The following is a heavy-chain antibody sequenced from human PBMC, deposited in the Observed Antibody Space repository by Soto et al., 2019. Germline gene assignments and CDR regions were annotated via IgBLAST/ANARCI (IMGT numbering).Heavy chain of an antibody. CDR2: INDSGDT. Sequence: GGSLRLDGAASGFTVSNYGMTWVRQAPGKGLEWVSSINDSGDTYYGDSVKVRFTISRDNSKNTLYLQMNSLSAEDTAVYYCAERVAYSSSSAYFDYWAQGTLVTVSS. V-gene: IGHV3-23*01. J-gene: IGHJ4*02. D-gene: IGHD6-6*01. CDR3: AERVAYSSSSAYFDY. CDR1: GFTVSNYG.